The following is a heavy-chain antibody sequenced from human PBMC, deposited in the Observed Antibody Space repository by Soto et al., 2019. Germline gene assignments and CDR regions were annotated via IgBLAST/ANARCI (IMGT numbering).Heavy chain of an antibody. CDR3: ASPPPLSVQTIEAEFFQH. J-gene: IGHJ1*01. Sequence: SETLSLTCTVSGLSINSRDYYWGWIRQPPGKGLEWIGSINYSGYVYSNPALKSRVTISVDSSRNQVSLKLNSVTAADTAVYYCASPPPLSVQTIEAEFFQHWGHGTLVTVSS. CDR1: GLSINSRDYY. D-gene: IGHD2-15*01. V-gene: IGHV4-39*01. CDR2: INYSGYV.